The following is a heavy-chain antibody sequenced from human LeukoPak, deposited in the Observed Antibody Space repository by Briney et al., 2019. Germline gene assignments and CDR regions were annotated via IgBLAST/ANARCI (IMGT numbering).Heavy chain of an antibody. J-gene: IGHJ3*01. CDR3: ARDLPMVGRGAFDV. CDR1: GFTFGKYW. D-gene: IGHD4/OR15-4a*01. Sequence: GGSLRLSCVASGFTFGKYWMSWVRQSPGKGLEWVAKISQDGNGKLYLDSVEGRFAISRDNVENSVFLQMNSLRAEDTAVYYCARDLPMVGRGAFDVWGQGTVVTVSS. V-gene: IGHV3-7*03. CDR2: ISQDGNGK.